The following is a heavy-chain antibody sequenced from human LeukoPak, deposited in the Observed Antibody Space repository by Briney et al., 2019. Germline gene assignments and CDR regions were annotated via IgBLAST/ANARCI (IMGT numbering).Heavy chain of an antibody. Sequence: GGSLRLSCAASGFTFSSYCMSWVRQAPGKGLEWVANIKQDGSEKYYVDSVKGRFTISRDNAKNSLYLQMNSLRAEDTAVYYCARDVYSWYPLFGYYWGQGTLVTVSS. CDR3: ARDVYSWYPLFGYY. CDR2: IKQDGSEK. J-gene: IGHJ4*02. CDR1: GFTFSSYC. D-gene: IGHD6-13*01. V-gene: IGHV3-7*01.